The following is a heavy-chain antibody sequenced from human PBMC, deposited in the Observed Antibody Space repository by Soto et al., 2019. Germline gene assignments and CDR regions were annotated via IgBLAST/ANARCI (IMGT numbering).Heavy chain of an antibody. CDR3: VREGGFDWFYP. J-gene: IGHJ5*02. V-gene: IGHV3-48*03. CDR1: GFTFSSYE. Sequence: VQLVESGGGLVQPGGSLRLSCAASGFTFSSYEMNWVRQAPGKGLEWVSYISSSGGTIYYADSVKGRFTISRDNAKNSLYLQLNSLRAEDTALYYCVREGGFDWFYPWGQGTLVTVSS. CDR2: ISSSGGTI.